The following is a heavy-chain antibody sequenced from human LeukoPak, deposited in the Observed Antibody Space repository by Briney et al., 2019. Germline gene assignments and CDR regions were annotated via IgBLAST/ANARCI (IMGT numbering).Heavy chain of an antibody. J-gene: IGHJ6*02. Sequence: GGSLRLSCAASGFTVSSNYMSWVRQAPGKGLEWVSVIYSGGSTYYADSVKGRFTISRDNSKNTLYLQMNSLRAEDTAVYYCARDPSLPYCSGGSCYSHYHYYGMDVWGQGTTVTVSS. CDR2: IYSGGST. V-gene: IGHV3-53*01. CDR3: ARDPSLPYCSGGSCYSHYHYYGMDV. CDR1: GFTVSSNY. D-gene: IGHD2-15*01.